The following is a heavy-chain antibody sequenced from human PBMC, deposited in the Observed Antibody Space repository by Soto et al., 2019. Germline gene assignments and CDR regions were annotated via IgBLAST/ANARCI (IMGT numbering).Heavy chain of an antibody. J-gene: IGHJ1*01. V-gene: IGHV3-30*18. D-gene: IGHD6-19*01. CDR3: AKDREAVAALPGYFQH. Sequence: QVQLVESGGGVVQPGRSLRLSCAASGFTFSSYGMHWVRQAPGKGLEWVAVISYDGSNKYYADSVKGRFTISRDNSKNTLYLQMNSLRAEDTAVYYCAKDREAVAALPGYFQHWGQGSLVTVSS. CDR2: ISYDGSNK. CDR1: GFTFSSYG.